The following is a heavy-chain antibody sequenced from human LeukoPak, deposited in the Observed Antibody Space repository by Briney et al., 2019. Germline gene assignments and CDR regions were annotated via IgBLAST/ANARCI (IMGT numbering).Heavy chain of an antibody. J-gene: IGHJ4*02. D-gene: IGHD6-13*01. CDR2: IIPIFGTA. CDR1: GGAFSSYA. CDR3: ASISSSWYWDY. Sequence: SVKVSCKASGGAFSSYAISWVRQAPGQGLEWMGRIIPIFGTANYAQKFQGRVTITTDESTSTAYMELSSLRSEDTAVYYCASISSSWYWDYWGQGTLVTVSS. V-gene: IGHV1-69*05.